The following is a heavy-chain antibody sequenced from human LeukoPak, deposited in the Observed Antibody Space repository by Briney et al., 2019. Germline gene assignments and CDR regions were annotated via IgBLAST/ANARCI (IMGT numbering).Heavy chain of an antibody. J-gene: IGHJ4*02. V-gene: IGHV4-59*01. CDR3: ARVGSYYYVDY. CDR2: IYYSGST. CDR1: VGSISSYY. D-gene: IGHD1-26*01. Sequence: SETLSLTCTVSVGSISSYYWSWIRQPPGKGLKWIGHIYYSGSTKYIPSLKSRVTISVDTSKNQFSLKLSSVSAADTAVYYCARVGSYYYVDYWGQGTLVTVSS.